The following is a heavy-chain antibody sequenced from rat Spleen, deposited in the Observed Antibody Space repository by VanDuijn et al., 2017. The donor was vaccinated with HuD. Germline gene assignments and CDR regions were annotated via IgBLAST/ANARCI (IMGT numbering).Heavy chain of an antibody. CDR2: INEDGSTT. J-gene: IGHJ2*01. D-gene: IGHD4-3*01. Sequence: EVKLVESGGGLVQPGGSLIISCTASGFNFNDYWMGWVRQAPGKGLKWIGEINEDGSTTNCIPSLMDKLTMSRDKVQNTLYLQMTKLGSEDTAIYYCAREGMRGTGTYLDYWGQGVLVTVSS. CDR1: GFNFNDYW. CDR3: AREGMRGTGTYLDY. V-gene: IGHV4-2*01.